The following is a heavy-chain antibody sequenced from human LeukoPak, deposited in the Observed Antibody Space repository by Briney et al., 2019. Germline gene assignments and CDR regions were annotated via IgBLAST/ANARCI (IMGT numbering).Heavy chain of an antibody. CDR1: GGSINSNY. J-gene: IGHJ4*02. CDR2: IYYSGST. Sequence: SETLSLTCTVSGGSINSNYWSWIRQPPGEGLEWIGYIYYSGSTNYNPSLKSRVTISVDTSKNQFSLKLSSVTAADTAVYYCARHQPGYSGYEAFDYWGQGTLVTVSS. D-gene: IGHD5-12*01. V-gene: IGHV4-59*08. CDR3: ARHQPGYSGYEAFDY.